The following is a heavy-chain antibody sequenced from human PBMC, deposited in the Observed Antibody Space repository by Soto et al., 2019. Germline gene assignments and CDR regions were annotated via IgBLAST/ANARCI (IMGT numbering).Heavy chain of an antibody. CDR3: XXXXPPPDY. CDR2: ISAYNGNT. Sequence: QVQLVQSGAEVKKPGASVKVSCKASGYTFTSYGXSXXXXXXGQGLEWMGWISAYNGNTNYAQKLQGRVTMTTDTXXXXXXXXXXXXXXXXTXXXXXXXXXPPPDYWGQGTLVTVSS. V-gene: IGHV1-18*01. J-gene: IGHJ4*02. CDR1: GYTFTSYG.